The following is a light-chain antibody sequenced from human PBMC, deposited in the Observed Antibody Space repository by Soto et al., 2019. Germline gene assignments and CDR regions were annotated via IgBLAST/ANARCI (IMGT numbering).Light chain of an antibody. Sequence: DIQMTQSPSSLSASVGDRVTITCRASQNIDNYLNWYQQKPGKAPKLLIYTASSLRSGVPSRFSGRGSGTDFTLTISSLQPEDFATYYCQQGYSNRWTFGQGTKVDIK. CDR3: QQGYSNRWT. CDR1: QNIDNY. CDR2: TAS. J-gene: IGKJ1*01. V-gene: IGKV1-39*01.